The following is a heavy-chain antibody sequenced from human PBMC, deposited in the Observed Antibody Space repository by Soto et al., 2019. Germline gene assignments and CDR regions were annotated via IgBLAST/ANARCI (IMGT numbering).Heavy chain of an antibody. CDR2: IYWDDDK. CDR3: THSRCGGDCLRSSSSHYCYGMDV. V-gene: IGHV2-5*02. J-gene: IGHJ6*02. D-gene: IGHD2-21*02. CDR1: GFSLNTGGLG. Sequence: QITLKESGPTLVKPTQTLTLTCTFSGFSLNTGGLGVGWIRQPPGKALELLALIYWDDDKRYSPSLKSRLSINNDASKNRVVITMTNMAHVDTATYYCTHSRCGGDCLRSSSSHYCYGMDVWGQGTTVTVSS.